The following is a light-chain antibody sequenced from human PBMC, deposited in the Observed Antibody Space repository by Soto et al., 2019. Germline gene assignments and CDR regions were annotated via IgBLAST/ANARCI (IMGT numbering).Light chain of an antibody. J-gene: IGKJ1*01. V-gene: IGKV1-9*01. CDR1: QGISSY. Sequence: IQLTQSPSSLSTSVLDRVTITCRASQGISSYLAWYQQKPGKAPELLIYAASTLQSGVPSRFSGSGSGTDFTLTISCLQSEDFATYYCQQYYSFPRTFGQGTKVDI. CDR2: AAS. CDR3: QQYYSFPRT.